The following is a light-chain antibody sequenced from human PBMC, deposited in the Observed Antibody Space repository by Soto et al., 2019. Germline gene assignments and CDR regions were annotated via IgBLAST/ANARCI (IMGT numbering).Light chain of an antibody. CDR3: MQGTHWPPIT. CDR1: QSLVYSDGNTY. CDR2: NVS. V-gene: IGKV2-30*01. J-gene: IGKJ5*01. Sequence: DVVMTQSPLSLPVTLGQPASISCRSSQSLVYSDGNTYLNWFQQRPGQSPRRLIYNVSKRDSGVPDRFSGSGSGTDFTPKISRVEAEDVGVYYCMQGTHWPPITFGQGTRLEIK.